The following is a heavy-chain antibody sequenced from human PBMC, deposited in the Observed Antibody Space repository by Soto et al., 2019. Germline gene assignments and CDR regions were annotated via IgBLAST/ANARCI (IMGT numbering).Heavy chain of an antibody. CDR3: ARLYGYNLRGFDY. CDR2: IYYSGST. CDR1: GGSISSYY. J-gene: IGHJ4*02. D-gene: IGHD5-12*01. Sequence: SETLSLTCTVSGGSISSYYWSWIRQPPGKGLEWIGYIYYSGSTNYNPSLKSRVTISVDTSKNQFSLKLSSVTAADTAVYYCARLYGYNLRGFDYWGQGTLVTVSS. V-gene: IGHV4-59*01.